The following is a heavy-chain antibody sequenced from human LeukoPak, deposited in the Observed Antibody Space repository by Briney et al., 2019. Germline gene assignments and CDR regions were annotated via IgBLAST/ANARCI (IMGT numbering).Heavy chain of an antibody. CDR1: GFTFSSCA. CDR3: AKDGGNYDFWSAYYYYYYMDV. J-gene: IGHJ6*03. D-gene: IGHD3-3*01. Sequence: GGSLRLSCAASGFTFSSCAMSGVRQAPGKGLEWVSAISGSGGSTYYADSVKGRFTISRDNSKNTLYLQMNSLRAEDTAVYYCAKDGGNYDFWSAYYYYYYMDVWGKGTTVTVSS. CDR2: ISGSGGST. V-gene: IGHV3-23*01.